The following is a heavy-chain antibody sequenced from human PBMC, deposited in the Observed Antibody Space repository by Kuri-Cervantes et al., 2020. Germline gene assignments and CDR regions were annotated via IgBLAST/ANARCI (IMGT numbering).Heavy chain of an antibody. Sequence: SLKISCAASGFTLDDYAMHWVRQAPGKGLEWVSGISWNSGKIGYADSVKGRFTISRDNAKNSMYLQMSSLRAEDTALYYCAKGLGTMIVAGFDIWGQGTMVTVSS. CDR1: GFTLDDYA. D-gene: IGHD3-22*01. V-gene: IGHV3-9*01. J-gene: IGHJ3*02. CDR2: ISWNSGKI. CDR3: AKGLGTMIVAGFDI.